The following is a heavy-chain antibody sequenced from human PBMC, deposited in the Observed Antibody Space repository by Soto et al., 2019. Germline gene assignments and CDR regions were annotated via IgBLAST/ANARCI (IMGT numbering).Heavy chain of an antibody. J-gene: IGHJ5*02. Sequence: EVPLVESGGGLVQPGGSLRLSCAVSGFTVSSNYMNWVRQAPGKGLEWVSVIYSGGDTYYADSVKDRFTISRDNSKNTLYLQMNSLRAEDTAVYYCAREGRGGGWFDPWGQGTLVTVSS. CDR3: AREGRGGGWFDP. V-gene: IGHV3-66*01. D-gene: IGHD3-10*01. CDR2: IYSGGDT. CDR1: GFTVSSNY.